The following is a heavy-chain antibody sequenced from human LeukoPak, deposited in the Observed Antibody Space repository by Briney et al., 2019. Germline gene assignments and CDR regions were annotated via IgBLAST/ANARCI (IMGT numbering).Heavy chain of an antibody. CDR1: GGSISSHY. D-gene: IGHD3-10*01. CDR2: IYYSGST. J-gene: IGHJ6*03. Sequence: PSETLSLTCTVSGGSISSHYWSWIRQPPGKGLEWIGSIYYSGSTYYNPSLKSRVTISVDTSKNQFSLKLSSVTAADTAVYYCARESFYGSGSYYIPYYYYYMDVWGKGTTVTVSS. CDR3: ARESFYGSGSYYIPYYYYYMDV. V-gene: IGHV4-39*07.